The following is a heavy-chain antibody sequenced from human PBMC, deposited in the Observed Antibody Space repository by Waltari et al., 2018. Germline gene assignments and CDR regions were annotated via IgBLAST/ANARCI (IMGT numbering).Heavy chain of an antibody. V-gene: IGHV3-7*01. CDR3: TTDRWFGYFDY. CDR2: INPDGSGK. CDR1: GFTFSSSW. D-gene: IGHD3-10*01. Sequence: EVQLVESGGVLVQPGGSLRLSCVVSGFTFSSSWMDWVRQAPGKGLGWPATINPDGSGKYYVDSVKRRFTVSRDNAKNSLYLQMSSLRVEDTAVYYCTTDRWFGYFDYWGQGTLVTVSS. J-gene: IGHJ4*02.